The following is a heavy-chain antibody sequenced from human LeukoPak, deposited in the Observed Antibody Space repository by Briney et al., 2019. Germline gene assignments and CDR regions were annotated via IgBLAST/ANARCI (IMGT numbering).Heavy chain of an antibody. V-gene: IGHV4-34*01. CDR3: ARGRNLLQLWSSRYYYYYMDV. CDR1: GGSFSGYY. D-gene: IGHD5-18*01. J-gene: IGHJ6*03. Sequence: SETLSLTCAVYGGSFSGYYWSWIRQPPGKGLEWIGEINYSGSTNYNPSLKSRVTISVDTSKNQFSLKLSSVTAADTAVYYCARGRNLLQLWSSRYYYYYMDVWGKGTTVTVSS. CDR2: INYSGST.